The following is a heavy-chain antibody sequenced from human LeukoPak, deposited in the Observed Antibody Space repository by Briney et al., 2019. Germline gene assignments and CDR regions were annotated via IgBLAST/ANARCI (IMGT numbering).Heavy chain of an antibody. J-gene: IGHJ5*02. CDR3: ARGVGATTGNWFDP. CDR1: GGSFTGYY. CDR2: INHSVST. Sequence: SETLSLTCAVYGGSFTGYYWSWIRQPPGEGLGWIGEINHSVSTNYNPSLKRRVTISVDTSKNQFSLKLSSVTAADTAVYYCARGVGATTGNWFDPWGQGTLVTVSS. D-gene: IGHD1-26*01. V-gene: IGHV4-34*01.